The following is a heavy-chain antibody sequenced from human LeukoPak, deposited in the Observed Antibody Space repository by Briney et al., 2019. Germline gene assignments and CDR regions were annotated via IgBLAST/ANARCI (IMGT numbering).Heavy chain of an antibody. Sequence: PGGSLRLSCAASGFTFSSYSMNWVRQAPGKGLEWVSSISSSSSYIYYADSVKGRFTISRDNAKNSLYLQMNSLRAGDTAVYYCAREGRWIGLRWYRSFDYWGQGTLVTVSS. J-gene: IGHJ4*02. CDR3: AREGRWIGLRWYRSFDY. D-gene: IGHD4-23*01. CDR2: ISSSSSYI. CDR1: GFTFSSYS. V-gene: IGHV3-21*01.